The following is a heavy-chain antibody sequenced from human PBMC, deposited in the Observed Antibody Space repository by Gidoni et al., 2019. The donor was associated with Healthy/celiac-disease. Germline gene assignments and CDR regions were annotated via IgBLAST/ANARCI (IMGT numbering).Heavy chain of an antibody. CDR1: GFTFSSYA. D-gene: IGHD2-21*02. J-gene: IGHJ2*01. Sequence: EVQLVESGEGLVQPGGSLRLSCAASGFTFSSYAMHWVRQAPGKGLEYVSAISSNGGSTYYADSVKGRFTISRDNSKNTLYLQMGSLRAEDMAVYYCARGEVVTNRYFDLWGRGTLVTVSS. V-gene: IGHV3-64*02. CDR2: ISSNGGST. CDR3: ARGEVVTNRYFDL.